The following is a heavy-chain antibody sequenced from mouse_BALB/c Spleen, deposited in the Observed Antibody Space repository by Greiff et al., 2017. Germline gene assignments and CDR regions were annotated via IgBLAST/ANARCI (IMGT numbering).Heavy chain of an antibody. Sequence: EVMLVESGGGLVKPGGSLKLSCAASGFTFSSYAMSWVRQSPEKRLEWVAYISSGGGSTYYPDTVKGRFTISRDNAKNTLYLQMSSLKSEDTAMYYCARHKYGNYFDYWGQGTTLTVSS. D-gene: IGHD2-10*02. CDR2: ISSGGGST. J-gene: IGHJ2*01. CDR3: ARHKYGNYFDY. CDR1: GFTFSSYA. V-gene: IGHV5-12-1*01.